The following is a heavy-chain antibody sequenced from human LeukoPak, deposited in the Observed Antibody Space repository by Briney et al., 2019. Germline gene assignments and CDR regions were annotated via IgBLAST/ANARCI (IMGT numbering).Heavy chain of an antibody. CDR3: AKGVKHIVVVTAQHYFDY. V-gene: IGHV3-30*02. CDR1: GFTFSDYG. CDR2: IRNDGSNK. Sequence: GGSLRLSCAASGFTFSDYGMHWVRQAPGKGLEWVAFIRNDGSNKYYADSVKGRFTISRDNSKNTLYLQMNTLRAEDTAVYYCAKGVKHIVVVTAQHYFDYWGQGTLVTVSS. J-gene: IGHJ4*02. D-gene: IGHD2-21*02.